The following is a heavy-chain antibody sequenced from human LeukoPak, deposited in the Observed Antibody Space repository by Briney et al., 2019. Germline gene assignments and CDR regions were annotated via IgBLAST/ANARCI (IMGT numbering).Heavy chain of an antibody. D-gene: IGHD1/OR15-1a*01. Sequence: SETLSLTCAVSGVSITNNHWWSWVRQPPGKGLEWIGEIFHSGTTNYNPSLKSRVTISLDKSKNQFSLKVSLVTAADTAIYYCTRTNIPFVVADDWGQGTLVTVSS. V-gene: IGHV4-4*02. J-gene: IGHJ4*02. CDR3: TRTNIPFVVADD. CDR2: IFHSGTT. CDR1: GVSITNNHW.